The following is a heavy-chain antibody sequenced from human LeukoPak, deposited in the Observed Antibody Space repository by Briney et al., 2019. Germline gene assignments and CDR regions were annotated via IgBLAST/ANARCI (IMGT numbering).Heavy chain of an antibody. CDR3: AREGSSGASNWFDP. V-gene: IGHV4-61*02. J-gene: IGHJ5*02. Sequence: TLSLTCTVSRGSIRSGSYYWSWIRQPARKGLEWIGRIYTSGSTNYNPSLKSRVTISVDTSKTQFSLKLSSVTAADTAVYYCAREGSSGASNWFDPWGQGTLVTVSS. CDR1: RGSIRSGSYY. D-gene: IGHD6-19*01. CDR2: IYTSGST.